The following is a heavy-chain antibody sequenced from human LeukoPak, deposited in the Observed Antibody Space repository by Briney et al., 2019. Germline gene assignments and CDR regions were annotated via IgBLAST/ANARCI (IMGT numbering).Heavy chain of an antibody. CDR2: ISSSSSYI. J-gene: IGHJ6*04. V-gene: IGHV3-21*01. Sequence: PGGSLRLFCAASGFTFSSYSMNWVRQAPGKGLEWVSSISSSSSYIYYADSVKGRFTISRDNDKNSLYLQMNSLSAEDTAGYCCARVPGMDVWGKGTTVTVSS. CDR1: GFTFSSYS. CDR3: ARVPGMDV.